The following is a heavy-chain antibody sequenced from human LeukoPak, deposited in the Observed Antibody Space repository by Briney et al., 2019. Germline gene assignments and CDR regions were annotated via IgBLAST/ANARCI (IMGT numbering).Heavy chain of an antibody. J-gene: IGHJ6*03. CDR1: GGSISSYY. D-gene: IGHD3-10*01. Sequence: SETLSLTCTDSGGSISSYYWSWLRQPPGKGLEWIGYIYYSGSTNNNPSLKSRVTISVDTSKNQFSLKLSSVTAADTAVYYCARAAGLYYYYYMDVWGKGTTVTVSS. V-gene: IGHV4-59*01. CDR3: ARAAGLYYYYYMDV. CDR2: IYYSGST.